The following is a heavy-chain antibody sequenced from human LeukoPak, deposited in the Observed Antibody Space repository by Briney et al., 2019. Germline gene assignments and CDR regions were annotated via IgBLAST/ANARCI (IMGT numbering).Heavy chain of an antibody. CDR2: IQNDGSNE. J-gene: IGHJ5*02. CDR1: GFTFSSYG. CDR3: AKDSNGAYYWFDP. V-gene: IGHV3-30*02. Sequence: GGPLRLSCAASGFTFSSYGMHWVRQAPGKGLEWVAYIQNDGSNEQYADSVKGRFSISRDSSKNILYLQMNSLRAEDTAVYYCAKDSNGAYYWFDPWGQGTLVTASS. D-gene: IGHD4-17*01.